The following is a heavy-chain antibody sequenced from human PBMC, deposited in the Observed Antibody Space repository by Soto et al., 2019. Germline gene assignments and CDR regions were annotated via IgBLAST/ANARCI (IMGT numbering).Heavy chain of an antibody. CDR2: ISYDGSNK. CDR3: GRPRRTYDYHFGMDV. J-gene: IGHJ6*02. D-gene: IGHD2-8*01. Sequence: QVHLVESGGGVVQPGRSLGLSCAASAFTFSSYAIHWVRQAPGKGLEWVAVISYDGSNKYYADSVKGRFTISRDNSKNTVYLQMNSLRAEDTAVYYCGRPRRTYDYHFGMDVWGQGTTVTVSS. CDR1: AFTFSSYA. V-gene: IGHV3-30-3*01.